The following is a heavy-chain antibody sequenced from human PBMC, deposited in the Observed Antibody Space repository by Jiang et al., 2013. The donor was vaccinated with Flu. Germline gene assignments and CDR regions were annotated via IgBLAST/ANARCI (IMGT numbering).Heavy chain of an antibody. J-gene: IGHJ3*02. V-gene: IGHV1-69*01. CDR2: IIPIFGTA. CDR1: GGTFSSYA. D-gene: IGHD5-24*01. Sequence: GAEVKKPGSSVKVSCKASGGTFSSYAISWVRQAPGQGLEWMGGIIPIFGTANYAQKFQGRVTITADESTSTAYMELSSLRSEDTAVYYCARDRVEMATIPLNAFDIWGQGTMVTVSS. CDR3: ARDRVEMATIPLNAFDI.